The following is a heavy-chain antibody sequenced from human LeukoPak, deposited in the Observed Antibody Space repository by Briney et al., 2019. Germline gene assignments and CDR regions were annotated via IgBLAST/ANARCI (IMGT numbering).Heavy chain of an antibody. CDR2: INSEGSST. J-gene: IGHJ3*02. CDR1: GFTFSRYW. Sequence: SGGSLRLSCASSGFTFSRYWMHWVRHPPGKGMVWVSRINSEGSSTSYAVSVKGRFTISRDNAKNTLYLQMNSLRVEDTAVYYCARDHCSSTNCYPHDALDIWGQGTMVTVSS. V-gene: IGHV3-74*01. D-gene: IGHD2-2*01. CDR3: ARDHCSSTNCYPHDALDI.